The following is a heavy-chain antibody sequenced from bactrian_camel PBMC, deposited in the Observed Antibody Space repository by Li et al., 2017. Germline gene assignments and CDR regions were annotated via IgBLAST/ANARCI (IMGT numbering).Heavy chain of an antibody. V-gene: IGHV3S55*01. J-gene: IGHJ4*01. CDR3: AAAGRTTWGVCEPEWNY. D-gene: IGHD5*01. Sequence: HVQLVESGGGSVQAGGSLRLSCAVSGYTVSRYCMAWFRQVPGNERERVATIGSDGSITYADSVKGRFTWSKDNAKNTLYLRMNNLKPEDTATFYCAAAGRTTWGVCEPEWNYLGQGTQVTVSS. CDR1: GYTVSRYC. CDR2: IGSDGSI.